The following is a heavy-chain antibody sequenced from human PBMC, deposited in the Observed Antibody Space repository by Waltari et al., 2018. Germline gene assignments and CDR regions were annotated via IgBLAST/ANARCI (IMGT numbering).Heavy chain of an antibody. Sequence: QVQLQESGPGLLKPSETLSLTCAVPGYSISGYFWGWIRQPPGKGLEWIGSIYHRGRTYYNPSRKSRVTRAVETSKNQFSLKLSSGTAADTAVYYCARNSGNYSFLYWGQGTLVTVSS. D-gene: IGHD1-26*01. J-gene: IGHJ4*02. CDR1: GYSISGYF. V-gene: IGHV4-38-2*01. CDR2: IYHRGRT. CDR3: ARNSGNYSFLY.